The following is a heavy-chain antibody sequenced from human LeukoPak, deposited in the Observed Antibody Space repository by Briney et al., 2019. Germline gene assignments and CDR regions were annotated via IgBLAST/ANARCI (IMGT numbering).Heavy chain of an antibody. D-gene: IGHD3-22*01. Sequence: ASVKVSCKASGYTFTSYGISWVRQAPGQGLEWMGWISVYNGNTNYAQKLKGRVTMTTDTSTSTAYMELRSLRSDDTAVYYCASGGGSSGYYYLFPFVYWGQGTLVTVSS. V-gene: IGHV1-18*01. J-gene: IGHJ4*02. CDR3: ASGGGSSGYYYLFPFVY. CDR1: GYTFTSYG. CDR2: ISVYNGNT.